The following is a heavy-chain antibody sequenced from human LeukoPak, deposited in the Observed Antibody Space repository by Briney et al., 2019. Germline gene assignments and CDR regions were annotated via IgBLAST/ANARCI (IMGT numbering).Heavy chain of an antibody. J-gene: IGHJ4*02. V-gene: IGHV3-23*01. CDR1: AFTFNNYA. D-gene: IGHD5-24*01. CDR3: AKEVRDGYNYPIDY. CDR2: IRGSGDST. Sequence: PGGSLRLSCAASAFTFNNYAMNWVRQAPGKGLEWVSGIRGSGDSTYYADSVKGRFSISRDNSKNTVYLQMNSLRAEDTAVYYCAKEVRDGYNYPIDYWGQGTLVTVSS.